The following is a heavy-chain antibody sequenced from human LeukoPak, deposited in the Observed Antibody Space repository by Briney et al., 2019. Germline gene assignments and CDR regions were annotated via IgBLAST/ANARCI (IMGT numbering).Heavy chain of an antibody. Sequence: GRSLRLSCAASGFTFSSYAMHWVRQAPGKGLEWVAVISYDGSNKYYADSVEGRFTISRDNSKNTLYLQMNSLRAEDTAVYYCARQITMIVVVRETNWFDPWGQGTLVTVSS. CDR2: ISYDGSNK. D-gene: IGHD3-22*01. CDR3: ARQITMIVVVRETNWFDP. CDR1: GFTFSSYA. J-gene: IGHJ5*02. V-gene: IGHV3-30-3*01.